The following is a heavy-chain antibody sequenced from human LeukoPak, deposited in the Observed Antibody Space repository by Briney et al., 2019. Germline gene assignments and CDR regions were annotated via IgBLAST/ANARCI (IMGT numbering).Heavy chain of an antibody. V-gene: IGHV3-53*04. J-gene: IGHJ4*02. D-gene: IGHD5-12*01. CDR3: ARSTYSGYDLDY. CDR2: IYSGGST. Sequence: PGGSLRLSCAASGFTVSSNYRSWVRQAPGKGLEWVSVIYSGGSTYYSDSVKGRFTISRHNSKNTLYLQMNSLRAEETAVYYCARSTYSGYDLDYWGQGTLVTVSS. CDR1: GFTVSSNY.